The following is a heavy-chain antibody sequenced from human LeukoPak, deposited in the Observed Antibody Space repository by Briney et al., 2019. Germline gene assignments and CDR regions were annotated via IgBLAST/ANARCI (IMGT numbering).Heavy chain of an antibody. J-gene: IGHJ4*02. CDR2: ISYDGSNK. Sequence: PGRSLRLSCAASGFTFSSYAMHWVRQAPGKGLEWVAVISYDGSNKHYADSVKGRFTISRDNSKNTLYLQMNSLRAEDTAVYYCARARLNDFWSGLGDYWGQGTLVTVSS. CDR1: GFTFSSYA. D-gene: IGHD3-3*01. CDR3: ARARLNDFWSGLGDY. V-gene: IGHV3-30*01.